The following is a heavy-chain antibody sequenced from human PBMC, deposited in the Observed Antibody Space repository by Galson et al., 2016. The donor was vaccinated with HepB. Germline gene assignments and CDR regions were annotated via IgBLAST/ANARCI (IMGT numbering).Heavy chain of an antibody. CDR3: ARVVAAATLYWFDP. J-gene: IGHJ5*02. V-gene: IGHV4-34*01. Sequence: IRQPLGKGLEWIGEINHSGSTNYNPSLKSRVTILVDTSKNQFSLKLRSVTTADTAVYYCARVVAAATLYWFDPWGQGSLVTVSS. CDR2: INHSGST. D-gene: IGHD2-15*01.